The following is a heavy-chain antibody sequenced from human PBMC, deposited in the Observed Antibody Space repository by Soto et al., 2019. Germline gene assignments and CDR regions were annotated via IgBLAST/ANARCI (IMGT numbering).Heavy chain of an antibody. CDR2: IYPGDSDT. J-gene: IGHJ5*02. CDR3: ARHVLYGSGSYGWFDP. Sequence: PGESLKISCKGSGYSFTSYWIGWVRQMPGKGLEWMGIIYPGDSDTRYSPSFQGQVTISADKSISTAYLQWSSLKASDTAMYYCARHVLYGSGSYGWFDPWGQGTLVTVSS. D-gene: IGHD3-10*01. V-gene: IGHV5-51*01. CDR1: GYSFTSYW.